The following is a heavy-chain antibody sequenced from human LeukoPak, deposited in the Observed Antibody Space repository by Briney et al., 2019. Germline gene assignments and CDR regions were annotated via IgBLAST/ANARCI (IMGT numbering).Heavy chain of an antibody. CDR1: GGSFSVYY. CDR3: ARVPSPVLRFLEWSNDAFDI. CDR2: INHSGST. V-gene: IGHV4-34*01. Sequence: SSETLSLTCAVYGGSFSVYYGSWISQPRGKGLVGIGEINHSGSTNYNQSLKSRVTISVDTSKNQLSLKLSSVTAADTAVYYCARVPSPVLRFLEWSNDAFDIWGQGTMVTVSS. D-gene: IGHD3-3*01. J-gene: IGHJ3*02.